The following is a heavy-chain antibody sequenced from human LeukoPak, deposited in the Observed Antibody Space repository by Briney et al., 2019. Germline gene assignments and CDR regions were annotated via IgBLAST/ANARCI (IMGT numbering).Heavy chain of an antibody. Sequence: PSETLSLTCTVSGGSVSSDNYYWSWIRQPPGEGLQWIGYIYYTGSTNYNPSLKSRVTISVDTSKNQFSLKLSSVTAADTAVYYCATKQWVPHYFHYWGQGTLVTVSS. D-gene: IGHD1/OR15-1a*01. V-gene: IGHV4-61*01. CDR3: ATKQWVPHYFHY. CDR2: IYYTGST. J-gene: IGHJ4*02. CDR1: GGSVSSDNYY.